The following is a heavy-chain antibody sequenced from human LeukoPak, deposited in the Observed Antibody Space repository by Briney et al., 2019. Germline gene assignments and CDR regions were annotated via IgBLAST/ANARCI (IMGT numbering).Heavy chain of an antibody. Sequence: ASVKVSCKASGYTFTGYYMHWVRQAPGQGLEWMGWINPNSGGTNYAQKFQGRVTMTRDTSISTAYMELSRLRSDDTAVYYCARQDLEWFIWFVPWGQGTLVTVSS. CDR1: GYTFTGYY. CDR2: INPNSGGT. V-gene: IGHV1-2*02. J-gene: IGHJ5*02. D-gene: IGHD3-3*01. CDR3: ARQDLEWFIWFVP.